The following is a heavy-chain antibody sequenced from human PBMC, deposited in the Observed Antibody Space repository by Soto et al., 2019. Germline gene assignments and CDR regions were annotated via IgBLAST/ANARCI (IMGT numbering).Heavy chain of an antibody. CDR3: ARADPDASVGY. CDR1: GGSVSSGSYY. D-gene: IGHD3-16*01. Sequence: TSETLSLTCTVSGGSVSSGSYYWSWIRQPPGKGLEWIGYISYSGSTYYNPSLKSRVTISADTSRNQFSLKLSSVIAADTAVYYCARADPDASVGYWGQGTLVTVSS. CDR2: ISYSGST. V-gene: IGHV4-61*01. J-gene: IGHJ4*02.